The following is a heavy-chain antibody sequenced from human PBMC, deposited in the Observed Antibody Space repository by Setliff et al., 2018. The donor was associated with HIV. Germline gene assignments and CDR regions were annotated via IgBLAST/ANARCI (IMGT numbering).Heavy chain of an antibody. D-gene: IGHD3-10*01. Sequence: SGPTLVNPTQTLTLTCTFSGFSLSSNGVSVGWIRQAPGKAPEWLALVYWNDNKQYSPSLKTRVTVTKDTSRNRVVLAMTDLDPVDTATYYCAHSGREVRGPYFDYWGQGVLVTVSS. V-gene: IGHV2-5*01. CDR1: GFSLSSNGVS. CDR2: VYWNDNK. J-gene: IGHJ4*02. CDR3: AHSGREVRGPYFDY.